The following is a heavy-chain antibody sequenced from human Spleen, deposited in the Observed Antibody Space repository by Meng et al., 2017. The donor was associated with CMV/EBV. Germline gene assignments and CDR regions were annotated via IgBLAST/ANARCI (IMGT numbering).Heavy chain of an antibody. CDR1: GYSFARYC. J-gene: IGHJ4*02. V-gene: IGHV5-51*06. CDR3: ARRPMHYCGTDCEFDF. Sequence: GESLKISCEGSGYSFARYCIGWVRQMPGKGLEWMGIIYPSDSDTIYNPSCEGQVTISADTSINTAYLQCNSLKASVTAIYYCARRPMHYCGTDCEFDFWGQGTLVTVSS. CDR2: IYPSDSDT. D-gene: IGHD2-21*01.